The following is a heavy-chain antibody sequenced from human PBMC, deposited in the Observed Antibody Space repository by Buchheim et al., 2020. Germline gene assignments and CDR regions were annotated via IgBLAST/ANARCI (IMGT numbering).Heavy chain of an antibody. CDR3: ARRVRDSSGYNFDF. CDR1: GYSFTGAY. J-gene: IGHJ4*02. V-gene: IGHV5-51*01. D-gene: IGHD5-24*01. CDR2: IYPGDSYT. Sequence: EVQLVQSGAEVKRPGESLRISCQGSGYSFTGAYIAWVRQMPGKGLEWMGLIYPGDSYTKYSPSFEGLVTMSVDKSIRPAYFQWRSLRTSDTAIYYCARRVRDSSGYNFDFWGQGTL.